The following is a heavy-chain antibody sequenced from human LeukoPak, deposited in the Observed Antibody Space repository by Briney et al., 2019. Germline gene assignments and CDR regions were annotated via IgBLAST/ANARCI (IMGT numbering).Heavy chain of an antibody. V-gene: IGHV3-23*01. Sequence: GGSLRLSCAASGFTFSSYAMSWVRQAPGKGLEWVSAISGSGGSTYYADSVKGRFTTSRDNSKNTLYLQMNSLRAEDTAVYYCAKGTRKTTVTTYFDYWGQGTLVTVSS. CDR3: AKGTRKTTVTTYFDY. J-gene: IGHJ4*02. D-gene: IGHD4-17*01. CDR2: ISGSGGST. CDR1: GFTFSSYA.